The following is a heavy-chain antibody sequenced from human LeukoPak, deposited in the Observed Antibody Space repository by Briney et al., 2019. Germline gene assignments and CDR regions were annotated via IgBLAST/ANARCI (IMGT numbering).Heavy chain of an antibody. Sequence: GGSLRLSCAASGFTVSSNYMSWVRQAPGKGLEWVSVIYSGGSTYYADSVKGRFTFSRDNSKNTLYLQMNSLRAEDTAVYYCASGPKRITPFDYWGQGTLVTVSS. CDR1: GFTVSSNY. V-gene: IGHV3-66*01. J-gene: IGHJ4*02. CDR3: ASGPKRITPFDY. CDR2: IYSGGST. D-gene: IGHD2-15*01.